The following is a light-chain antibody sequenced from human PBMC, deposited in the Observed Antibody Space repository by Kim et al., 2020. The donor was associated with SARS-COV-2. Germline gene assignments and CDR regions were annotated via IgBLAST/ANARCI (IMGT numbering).Light chain of an antibody. Sequence: EIVMTQSPATLSVSPGERATLSCRASQSVSSNLAWYQQKPGQPPRLLIYGASTRATGIPARFSGSRSGTEFTLTISSLQSEDFAVYYCQQYNNSPPYTFGQGTKLEI. V-gene: IGKV3-15*01. CDR1: QSVSSN. J-gene: IGKJ2*01. CDR2: GAS. CDR3: QQYNNSPPYT.